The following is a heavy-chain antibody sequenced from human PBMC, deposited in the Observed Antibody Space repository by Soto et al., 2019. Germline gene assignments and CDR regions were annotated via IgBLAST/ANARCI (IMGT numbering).Heavy chain of an antibody. Sequence: QVQLVESGGGVVQPGRSLRLSCAASGFTFSSYGMHWVRHAPGKGLECVAVISHDGSNKYFADSVKGRFTISRDNSQNTRYLQMNSLRAEDTAVYYCAKHLLAVAGCSHGMDVLGQGTTVTVSS. CDR3: AKHLLAVAGCSHGMDV. D-gene: IGHD6-19*01. CDR1: GFTFSSYG. CDR2: ISHDGSNK. J-gene: IGHJ6*02. V-gene: IGHV3-30*18.